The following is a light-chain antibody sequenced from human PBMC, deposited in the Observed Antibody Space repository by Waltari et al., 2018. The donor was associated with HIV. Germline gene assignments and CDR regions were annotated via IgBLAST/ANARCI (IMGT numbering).Light chain of an antibody. Sequence: QSALTQPRSVSGPPGQSVTISCTGTSSDVGGYNYVSWYQQHPGKAPKLMIYDVRKRPSGVPDRFSGSKSGNTASLTISGLQAEDEADYYCCSYAGSYTVVFGGGTKLTVL. V-gene: IGLV2-11*01. CDR2: DVR. J-gene: IGLJ2*01. CDR1: SSDVGGYNY. CDR3: CSYAGSYTVV.